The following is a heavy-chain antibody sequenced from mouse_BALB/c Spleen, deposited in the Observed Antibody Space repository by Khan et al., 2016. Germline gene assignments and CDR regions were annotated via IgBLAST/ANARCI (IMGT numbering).Heavy chain of an antibody. V-gene: IGHV5-9-1*01. Sequence: EVELVESGGGLVKPGGSLKLSCAASGFTFSSYAMSWVRQTPEKRLEWVATISSGGSYTSYPDSVKGRFTISRDNAKNTLYLQMSSLGSEDTAMYYCARGGFAYWGQGTLVTVSA. CDR3: ARGGFAY. J-gene: IGHJ3*01. CDR1: GFTFSSYA. CDR2: ISSGGSYT.